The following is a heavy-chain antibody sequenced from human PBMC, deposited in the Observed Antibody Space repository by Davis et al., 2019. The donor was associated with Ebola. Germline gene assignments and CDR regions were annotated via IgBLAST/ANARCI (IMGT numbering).Heavy chain of an antibody. J-gene: IGHJ4*02. CDR3: TTTTTTKDY. Sequence: GGSLRPSCAASGFTFSGSAMHWVRQVSGKGLEWVGRIRSKANSYATADAASVKGRITISRDDSKNTEYLQMNSLKTEDTAVYYCTTTTTTKDYWGQGTLVTVSS. D-gene: IGHD4-17*01. CDR1: GFTFSGSA. CDR2: IRSKANSYAT. V-gene: IGHV3-73*01.